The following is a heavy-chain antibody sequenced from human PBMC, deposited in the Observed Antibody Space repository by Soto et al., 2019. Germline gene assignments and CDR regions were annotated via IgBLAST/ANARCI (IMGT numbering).Heavy chain of an antibody. J-gene: IGHJ6*03. CDR3: ARGIVVVPAAIYYMDV. V-gene: IGHV1-2*04. D-gene: IGHD2-2*01. Sequence: ASVKVSCKASGYTFTGYYTHWVRQSPGQGLEWMGWINPNSGGTNYAQKFQGWVTMTRDTSISTAYMELSRLRSDDTAVYYCARGIVVVPAAIYYMDVWGKGTTVTVSS. CDR1: GYTFTGYY. CDR2: INPNSGGT.